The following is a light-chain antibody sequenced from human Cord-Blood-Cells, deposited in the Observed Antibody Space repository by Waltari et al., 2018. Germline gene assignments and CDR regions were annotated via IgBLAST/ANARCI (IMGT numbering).Light chain of an antibody. Sequence: EPTITPYQAFLSTTQQDNVNNPRKASQDIHDELNWYQQKPGEAAIFIIQEATTLVPGIPPRFSGSGYGTEFTLTINKIESEDATYYFCLQHDNFPRTWTFGQGTKVEIK. CDR2: EAT. J-gene: IGKJ1*01. CDR1: QDIHDE. V-gene: IGKV5-2*01. CDR3: LQHDNFPRTWT.